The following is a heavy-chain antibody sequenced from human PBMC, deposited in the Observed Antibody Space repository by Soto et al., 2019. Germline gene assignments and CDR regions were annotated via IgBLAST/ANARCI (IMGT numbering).Heavy chain of an antibody. CDR3: AKNRGYNYERAPLDC. CDR1: GFTFSTYA. D-gene: IGHD5-18*01. CDR2: ITGSGGST. Sequence: GGSLRLSCAASGFTFSTYAMIWVRQAPGKGLEWVSVITGSGGSTYYADSVKGRFTISRDTSKNTLFLQMNSLRAEDTAVYYCAKNRGYNYERAPLDCWGQGTLVTVSS. J-gene: IGHJ4*02. V-gene: IGHV3-23*01.